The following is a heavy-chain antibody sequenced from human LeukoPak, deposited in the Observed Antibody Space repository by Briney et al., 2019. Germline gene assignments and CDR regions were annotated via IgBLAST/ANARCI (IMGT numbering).Heavy chain of an antibody. CDR3: ANLSPHETYYYGSGNW. J-gene: IGHJ4*02. D-gene: IGHD3-10*01. CDR1: GFTFSGYW. CDR2: INEDGSEK. V-gene: IGHV3-7*03. Sequence: GGSLRLSCVVSGFTFSGYWMSWVRQAPGEGLEWVANINEDGSEKYYVDSVKGRFTISRDNSKNTLYLQMNSLRAEDTAVYYCANLSPHETYYYGSGNWWGQGTLVTVSS.